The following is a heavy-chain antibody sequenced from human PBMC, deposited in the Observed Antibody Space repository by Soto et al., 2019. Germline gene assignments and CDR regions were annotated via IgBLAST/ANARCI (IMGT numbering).Heavy chain of an antibody. CDR1: GFSVSSNY. V-gene: IGHV3-53*04. Sequence: EVQLVESGGGLVRPGGSLRLSCAASGFSVSSNYMSWVRQAPGKGLEWVSVIYSDGKTYYADSVKGRFTISRHKSQNTLYLQMNSLRTDDTAIYYCARAPPDAHFESSGYYTGWGQGTLVTVSS. D-gene: IGHD3-22*01. J-gene: IGHJ4*02. CDR3: ARAPPDAHFESSGYYTG. CDR2: IYSDGKT.